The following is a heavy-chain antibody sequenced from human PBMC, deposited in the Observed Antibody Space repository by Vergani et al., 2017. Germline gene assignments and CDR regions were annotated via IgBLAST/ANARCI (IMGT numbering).Heavy chain of an antibody. CDR2: VYRNGNT. D-gene: IGHD3-10*01. CDR1: GYSVGSGYY. Sequence: QVDLQESGPGLVKSSETLSLNCAVSGYSVGSGYYWGWLRQPPGRGLGWIGCVYRNGNTYYTSSLRSRATISRDTSKNQFSLRLTSVPAADTAVYYCARQIPYGSAHVDFWGRGVLVTVSA. V-gene: IGHV4-38-2*01. J-gene: IGHJ4*02. CDR3: ARQIPYGSAHVDF.